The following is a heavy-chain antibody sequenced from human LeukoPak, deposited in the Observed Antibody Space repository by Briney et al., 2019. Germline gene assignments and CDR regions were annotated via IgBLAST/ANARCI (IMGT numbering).Heavy chain of an antibody. J-gene: IGHJ4*02. D-gene: IGHD4-17*01. Sequence: SETLSLTCAVYGGSFSGYYWSWIRQPPGKGLEWIGEINHSGSTNYNPSLKSRVTISVDTSKNQFSLKLSSVTAADTAVYYCELRSSRFDYWGQGTLVTVSS. CDR3: ELRSSRFDY. CDR2: INHSGST. CDR1: GGSFSGYY. V-gene: IGHV4-34*01.